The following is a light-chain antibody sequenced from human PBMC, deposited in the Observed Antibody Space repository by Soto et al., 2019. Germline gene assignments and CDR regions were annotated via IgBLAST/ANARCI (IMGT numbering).Light chain of an antibody. CDR3: QQYGSSPVT. J-gene: IGKJ1*01. Sequence: EIVLTQSPGTLSLSPGERATLSCRASQSVSSSYLAWYQQKPGQAPRLLIYGASSRATGIPDRFSGSGSGKDFTITISRLEPEDFAVYYCQQYGSSPVTFGQGTKVEIK. CDR1: QSVSSSY. CDR2: GAS. V-gene: IGKV3-20*01.